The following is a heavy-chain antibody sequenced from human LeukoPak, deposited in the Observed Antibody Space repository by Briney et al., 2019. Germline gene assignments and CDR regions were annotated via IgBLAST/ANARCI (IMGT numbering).Heavy chain of an antibody. J-gene: IGHJ4*02. CDR1: GFTFSSYA. CDR2: ISGSGSST. V-gene: IGHV3-23*01. Sequence: GGSLRLSCAASGFTFSSYAMSWVRQAPGKGLEWVSAISGSGSSTYYADSVKGRFTISRDNSKNTLYLQMNSLRAEDTAVYYCARTCSSCPTGDYWGQGTLVTVSS. CDR3: ARTCSSCPTGDY. D-gene: IGHD6-13*01.